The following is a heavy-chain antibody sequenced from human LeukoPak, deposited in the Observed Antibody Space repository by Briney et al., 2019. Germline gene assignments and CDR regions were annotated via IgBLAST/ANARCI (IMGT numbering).Heavy chain of an antibody. D-gene: IGHD6-13*01. CDR3: ARERGLSSQGDAFDI. V-gene: IGHV1-2*02. J-gene: IGHJ3*02. CDR1: AYTFTSYY. CDR2: INPNSGGT. Sequence: ASVKVSCKASAYTFTSYYMHWVRQAPGQGLEWMGWINPNSGGTNYAQKFRGRVTMTRATSISTAYMELSRLRSDDTAVYYCARERGLSSQGDAFDIWGQGTMVTVSS.